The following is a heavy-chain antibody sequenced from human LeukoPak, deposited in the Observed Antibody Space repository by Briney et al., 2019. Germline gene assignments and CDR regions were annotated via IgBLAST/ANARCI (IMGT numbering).Heavy chain of an antibody. J-gene: IGHJ4*02. CDR2: TYYRSKWIS. D-gene: IGHD1/OR15-1a*01. CDR1: GDSVSSNSAA. Sequence: SQTLSLTCAISGDSVSSNSAAWNWIRQSPSRGLEWLGRTYYRSKWISDYAVSVKSRMTINADTSKNQLSLQVNSVTPEDTAVYYCARKGTVTTPFDYWGQGILVTVSS. CDR3: ARKGTVTTPFDY. V-gene: IGHV6-1*01.